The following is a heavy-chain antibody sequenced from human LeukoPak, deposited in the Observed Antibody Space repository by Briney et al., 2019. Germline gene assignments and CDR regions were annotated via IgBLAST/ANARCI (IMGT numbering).Heavy chain of an antibody. J-gene: IGHJ4*02. CDR3: TRANYYDSTGYLPVVYPSDY. CDR2: IYHSGST. CDR1: GGSISSGDYY. D-gene: IGHD3-22*01. Sequence: MTSQTLSLTCTVSGGSISSGDYYWSWIRQPPGKGLEWIGYIYHSGSTYYNPALKSRVTISLDTSKNQFSLKLRSVTAADTAVYYCTRANYYDSTGYLPVVYPSDYWGQGTLVTVSS. V-gene: IGHV4-30-4*01.